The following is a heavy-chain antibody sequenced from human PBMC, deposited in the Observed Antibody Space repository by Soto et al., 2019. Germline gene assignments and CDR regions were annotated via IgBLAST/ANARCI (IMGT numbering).Heavy chain of an antibody. CDR2: INHSGST. CDR1: GGSFSGYY. Sequence: QVQLQQWGAGLLKPSETLSLTCAVYGGSFSGYYWSWIRQPPGKGLEWIGEINHSGSTNYNPSLKSRVTISVDTSKNQFSLELSSVTAADTAVYYCARVGARGPYYFDYLGKGTLVTVSS. J-gene: IGHJ4*02. CDR3: ARVGARGPYYFDY. V-gene: IGHV4-34*01. D-gene: IGHD1-26*01.